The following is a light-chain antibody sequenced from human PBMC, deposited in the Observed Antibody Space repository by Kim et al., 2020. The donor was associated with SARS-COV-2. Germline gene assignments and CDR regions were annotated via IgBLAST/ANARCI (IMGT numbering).Light chain of an antibody. CDR3: QQYADSSLS. CDR2: GAS. CDR1: QSVSSS. J-gene: IGKJ4*01. Sequence: PGDSATLSCRSSQSVSSSLAWYQQRPGQTPRLLSYGASTRATGSPDRFSGSGSGTDFILTISRLEPEDFAIYYCQQYADSSLSFGGGTKVEI. V-gene: IGKV3-20*01.